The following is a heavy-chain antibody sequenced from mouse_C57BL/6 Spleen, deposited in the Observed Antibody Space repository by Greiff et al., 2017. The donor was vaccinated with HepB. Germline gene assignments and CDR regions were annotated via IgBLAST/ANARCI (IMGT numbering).Heavy chain of an antibody. J-gene: IGHJ3*01. CDR1: GFNIKDDY. CDR3: TIDGSWFAY. V-gene: IGHV14-4*01. CDR2: IDPENGDT. Sequence: DVKLQESGAELVRPGASVKLSCTASGFNIKDDYMHWVKQRPEQGLEWIGWIDPENGDTEYASKFQGKATITADTSSNTAYLQLSSLTSEDTAVYYCTIDGSWFAYWGQGTLVTVSA. D-gene: IGHD2-3*01.